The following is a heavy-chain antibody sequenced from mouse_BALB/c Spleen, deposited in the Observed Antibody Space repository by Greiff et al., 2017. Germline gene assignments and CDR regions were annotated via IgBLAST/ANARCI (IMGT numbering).Heavy chain of an antibody. D-gene: IGHD2-3*01. Sequence: SCKASGYTFTSYWMHWVKQRPGQGLEWIGEIDPSDSYTNYNQKFKGKATLTVDKSSSTAYMQLSSLTSEDSAVYYCARSMWLLRGYWGQGTTLTVSS. J-gene: IGHJ2*01. CDR2: IDPSDSYT. CDR1: GYTFTSYW. CDR3: ARSMWLLRGY. V-gene: IGHV1-69*02.